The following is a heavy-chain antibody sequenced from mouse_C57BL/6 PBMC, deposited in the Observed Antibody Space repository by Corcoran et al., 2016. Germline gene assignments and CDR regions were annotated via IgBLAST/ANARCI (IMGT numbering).Heavy chain of an antibody. D-gene: IGHD1-1*01. CDR1: GFSLSNSGMG. CDR3: ARITTVVATLYWYFDV. Sequence: QVTLKESSPGILQSSQTLSLTCSFSGFSLSNSGMGVSWIRHPSGKGLEWLAHIYWDDDKRYNPSLKSRLTIPKDTSRNQVFLKITSVDTADTATYYCARITTVVATLYWYFDVWGTGTTFTVSS. J-gene: IGHJ1*03. V-gene: IGHV8-12*01. CDR2: IYWDDDK.